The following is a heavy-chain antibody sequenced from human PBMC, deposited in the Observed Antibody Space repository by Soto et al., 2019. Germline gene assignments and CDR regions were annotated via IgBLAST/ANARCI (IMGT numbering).Heavy chain of an antibody. D-gene: IGHD1-26*01. V-gene: IGHV3-7*01. CDR3: GRDPYYGAIDY. J-gene: IGHJ4*02. CDR1: GFSFSASW. CDR2: IKQDGSEK. Sequence: EVPLMESGGGLVQPGGSLRLSCAASGFSFSASWMAWVRQAPGKGLEWVADIKQDGSEKNYVDSVKGRATISRDDAKNSVYLQMNSLRAEDTAVYYCGRDPYYGAIDYWGLGTLVIVSS.